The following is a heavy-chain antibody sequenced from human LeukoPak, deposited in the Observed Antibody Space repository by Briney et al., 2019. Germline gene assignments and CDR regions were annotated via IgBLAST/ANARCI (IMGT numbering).Heavy chain of an antibody. CDR3: GKDVGPYRLDY. D-gene: IGHD6-19*01. CDR1: GFSFSTYG. J-gene: IGHJ4*02. Sequence: GGSLRLSCAASGFSFSTYGMHWVRQAPGKGLEWVTVISYDGSDKYYADSVKGRFTISRDNSRNTLYLQMNSLRVEDTAVYYWGKDVGPYRLDYWGRGTLVTVSS. CDR2: ISYDGSDK. V-gene: IGHV3-30*18.